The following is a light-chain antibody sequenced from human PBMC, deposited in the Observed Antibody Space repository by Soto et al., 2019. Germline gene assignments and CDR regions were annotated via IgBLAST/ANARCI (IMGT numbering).Light chain of an antibody. V-gene: IGKV3-11*01. CDR2: HAS. CDR3: QQHSTWSWT. Sequence: EIVLTQSPATLSLSPGERTTLSCRASQSVSSYFAWYQQSPGQAPRLLIYHASNRATGIPARFSGSGSGTDFTLTISSLEPEDFAVYYCQQHSTWSWTLGQGTKVEIK. CDR1: QSVSSY. J-gene: IGKJ1*01.